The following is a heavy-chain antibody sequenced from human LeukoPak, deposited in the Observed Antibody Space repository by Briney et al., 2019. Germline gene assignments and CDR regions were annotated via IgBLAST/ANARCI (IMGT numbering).Heavy chain of an antibody. D-gene: IGHD3-16*01. CDR1: GVTFSSYG. Sequence: GGSLRLSCAASGVTFSSYGMSWVRQAPGKGLEWVSSISCSGGSTYYADSVKGRFTISRDNSKNTLYLQMNSLRAEDTAVYYCAKEMAMITFGGNYFDYWGQGTLVTVSS. V-gene: IGHV3-23*01. J-gene: IGHJ4*02. CDR3: AKEMAMITFGGNYFDY. CDR2: ISCSGGST.